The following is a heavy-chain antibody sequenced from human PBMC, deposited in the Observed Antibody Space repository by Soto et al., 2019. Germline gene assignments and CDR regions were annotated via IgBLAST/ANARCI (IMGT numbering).Heavy chain of an antibody. Sequence: QVQLVESGGGVVQPGRSLRLSCAASGFTFSSYAMHWVRQAPGKGLEWVAVISYDGSNKYYADSVKGRFTISRDNSKNKLYLQMNSLRAEYTAVYYCARDGGVVAALYYFDYWGQGTLVTVSS. J-gene: IGHJ4*02. CDR1: GFTFSSYA. V-gene: IGHV3-30-3*01. D-gene: IGHD2-15*01. CDR2: ISYDGSNK. CDR3: ARDGGVVAALYYFDY.